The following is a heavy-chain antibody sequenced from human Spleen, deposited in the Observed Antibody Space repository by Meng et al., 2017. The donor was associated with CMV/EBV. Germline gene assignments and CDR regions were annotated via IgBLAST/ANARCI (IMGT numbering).Heavy chain of an antibody. Sequence: ASVKVSCKASGYTFSDYYMQWVRQAPGQGLEWMGRINPNSGGTTYARKFQGRVTMTRDTSISTAYMELSRLRSDDTAVYYCARDQGSTGTFKLLYYFDYWGQGTLVTVSS. V-gene: IGHV1-2*06. D-gene: IGHD1-14*01. CDR1: GYTFSDYY. J-gene: IGHJ4*02. CDR2: INPNSGGT. CDR3: ARDQGSTGTFKLLYYFDY.